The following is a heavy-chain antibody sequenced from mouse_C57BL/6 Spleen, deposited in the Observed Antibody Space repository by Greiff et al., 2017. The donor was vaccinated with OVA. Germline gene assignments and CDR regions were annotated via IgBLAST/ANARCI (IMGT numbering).Heavy chain of an antibody. D-gene: IGHD1-1*01. J-gene: IGHJ1*03. CDR3: TSYGSSYGYFDV. CDR1: GFTFSSYA. CDR2: ISSGGDYI. V-gene: IGHV5-9-1*02. Sequence: EVQGVESGEGLVKPGGSLKLSCAASGFTFSSYAMSWVRQTPEKRLEWVAYISSGGDYIYYADTVKGRFTISRDNARNTLYLQMSSLKSEDTAMYYCTSYGSSYGYFDVWGTGTTVTVSS.